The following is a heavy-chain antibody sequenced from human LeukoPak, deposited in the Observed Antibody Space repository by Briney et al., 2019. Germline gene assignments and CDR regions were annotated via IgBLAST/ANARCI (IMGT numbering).Heavy chain of an antibody. J-gene: IGHJ4*02. V-gene: IGHV4-39*07. D-gene: IGHD4/OR15-4a*01. CDR2: IYYSGST. CDR3: ARGRVVGVLRAYFDY. CDR1: GGSISSSSYY. Sequence: PSETLSLTCTVSGGSISSSSYYWGWIRQPPGKGLEWIGSIYYSGSTYYNPSLKSRVTMSVDTSKNQFSLKLSSVTAADTAVYYCARGRVVGVLRAYFDYWGQGTLVTVSS.